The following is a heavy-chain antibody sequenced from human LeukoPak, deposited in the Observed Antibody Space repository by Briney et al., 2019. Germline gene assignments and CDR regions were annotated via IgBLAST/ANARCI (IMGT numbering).Heavy chain of an antibody. V-gene: IGHV1-2*02. CDR3: AMSGYCISSSCYYYYGMDV. Sequence: ASVKVSCMASGYTFSGYYMHWVRQAPGQGLEWMGWINPNSGGTNYAQKFQGRVTMTRDTSISTAYMELSRLSSDDTAVYYCAMSGYCISSSCYYYYGMDVWGEGTTVTVSS. J-gene: IGHJ6*04. CDR1: GYTFSGYY. D-gene: IGHD2-2*03. CDR2: INPNSGGT.